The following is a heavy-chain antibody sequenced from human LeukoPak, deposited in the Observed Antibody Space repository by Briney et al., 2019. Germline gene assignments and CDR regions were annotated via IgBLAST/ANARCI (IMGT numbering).Heavy chain of an antibody. Sequence: GGSLRLSCAASGFTVSSNYMSWVRQAPGKGLEWVSVIYSGGSTYYADSVKGRFTISRDNSKNTLYLQMNSLRAEDTAVYYCARDYYDILTGSGSIDYWGQGTLVTVSS. D-gene: IGHD3-9*01. J-gene: IGHJ4*02. V-gene: IGHV3-53*01. CDR1: GFTVSSNY. CDR3: ARDYYDILTGSGSIDY. CDR2: IYSGGST.